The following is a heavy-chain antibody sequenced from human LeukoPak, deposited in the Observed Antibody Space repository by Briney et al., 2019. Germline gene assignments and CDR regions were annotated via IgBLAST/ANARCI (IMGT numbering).Heavy chain of an antibody. CDR3: AREVIVGATTSAFDI. CDR1: GGSISSGDYY. V-gene: IGHV4-30-4*08. J-gene: IGHJ3*02. D-gene: IGHD1-26*01. Sequence: SQTLSLTCTVSGGSISSGDYYWSWIRQPPGKGLEWIGYIYYSGSTYYNPSLKSRVTISVDTSKSQFSLKLSSVTAADTAVYYCAREVIVGATTSAFDIWGQGTMVTVSS. CDR2: IYYSGST.